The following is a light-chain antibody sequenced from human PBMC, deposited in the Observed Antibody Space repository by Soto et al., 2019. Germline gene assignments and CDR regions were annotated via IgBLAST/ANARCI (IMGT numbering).Light chain of an antibody. CDR3: SSYTSSSTLVV. CDR1: SSDVGGYNY. Sequence: QSALTQPASVSGSPGQSITISCTGTSSDVGGYNYVSWYQQHPGKAPKLMIYEVNNRPSGVSNRFSCSKSGNTASLTISGLRAEDEAEYYCSSYTSSSTLVVFGGGTKVTVL. V-gene: IGLV2-14*01. J-gene: IGLJ2*01. CDR2: EVN.